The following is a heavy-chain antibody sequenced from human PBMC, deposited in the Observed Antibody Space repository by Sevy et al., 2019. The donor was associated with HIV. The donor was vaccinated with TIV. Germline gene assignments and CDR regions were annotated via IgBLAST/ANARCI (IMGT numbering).Heavy chain of an antibody. D-gene: IGHD2-21*02. CDR3: ARSVVMTAGFDY. V-gene: IGHV4-31*03. CDR1: GGSISSGGYY. Sequence: SETLSLTCTVSGGSISSGGYYWSWIRQHPGKGLEWIGYIYYSGSTNYNPSLKSRVTISVDTSKNQFSLKLSSVTAADTAVYYCARSVVMTAGFDYRGQGTLVTVSS. CDR2: IYYSGST. J-gene: IGHJ4*02.